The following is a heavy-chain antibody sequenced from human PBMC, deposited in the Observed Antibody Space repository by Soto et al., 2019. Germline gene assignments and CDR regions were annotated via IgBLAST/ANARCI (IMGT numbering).Heavy chain of an antibody. CDR3: ARGGLTTSKVYLYAMDV. V-gene: IGHV3-53*01. J-gene: IGHJ6*02. CDR2: IYSAGTT. D-gene: IGHD1-1*01. Sequence: EVQLLESGGGLIQPGGSLRLSCAASRFTVSSNYMSWVRQPPGKGLEWVSVIYSAGTTHYADSVKGRFTISRDNSKNTLYLQMNTLRAEDTAVYYCARGGLTTSKVYLYAMDVWGQGTTVTVSS. CDR1: RFTVSSNY.